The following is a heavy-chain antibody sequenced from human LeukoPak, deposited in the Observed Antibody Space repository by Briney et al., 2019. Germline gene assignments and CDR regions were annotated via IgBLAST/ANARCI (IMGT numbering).Heavy chain of an antibody. CDR2: ISYDGSNK. J-gene: IGHJ4*02. V-gene: IGHV3-30*04. D-gene: IGHD5-18*01. Sequence: PGRRLTLACPPSGSTLSSYATHWVSQAPGKWLGWVAVISYDGSNKYYTDSVKGPFTIPRDNSKNTLYLQMNSLRAEDTAVYYCARAGAEGYSYVAAMYYFDYWGQGTLVTVSS. CDR1: GSTLSSYA. CDR3: ARAGAEGYSYVAAMYYFDY.